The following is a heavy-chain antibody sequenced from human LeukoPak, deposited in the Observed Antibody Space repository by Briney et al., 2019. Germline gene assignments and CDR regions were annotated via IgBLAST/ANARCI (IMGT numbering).Heavy chain of an antibody. CDR3: ASAIVGATFDY. CDR1: GGSISSYY. V-gene: IGHV4-59*01. Sequence: PSETLSLTCTVSGGSISSYYWSWIRRPPGKGLEWIGYIYYSGSTNYNPSLKSRVTISVDTSKNQFSLKLSSVTAADTAVYYCASAIVGATFDYRGQGTLVTVSS. D-gene: IGHD1-26*01. CDR2: IYYSGST. J-gene: IGHJ4*02.